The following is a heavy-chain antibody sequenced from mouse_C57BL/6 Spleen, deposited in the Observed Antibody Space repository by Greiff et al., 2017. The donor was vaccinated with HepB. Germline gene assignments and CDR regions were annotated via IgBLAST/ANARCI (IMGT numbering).Heavy chain of an antibody. V-gene: IGHV1-64*01. D-gene: IGHD1-1*01. Sequence: QVQLKQPGAELVKPGASVKLSCKASGYTFTSYWMHWVKQRPGQGLEWIGMIHPNSGSTNYNEKFKSKATLTVDKSSSTAYMQLSSLTSEDSAVYYCARVTSSMFAYWGQGTLVTVSA. CDR3: ARVTSSMFAY. CDR2: IHPNSGST. CDR1: GYTFTSYW. J-gene: IGHJ3*01.